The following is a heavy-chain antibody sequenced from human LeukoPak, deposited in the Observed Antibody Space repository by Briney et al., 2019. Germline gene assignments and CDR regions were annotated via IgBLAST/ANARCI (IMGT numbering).Heavy chain of an antibody. CDR3: ASMVVIAIGRDY. V-gene: IGHV3-30*02. Sequence: GGSLRLSCAASGFTFSSYGMHWVRQAPGKGLEWVAFIRYDGSNKYYADSVKGRFTISRDNSKNTLYLQMNSLRAEDTAVYYCASMVVIAIGRDYWGQGTLVTVSS. D-gene: IGHD2-21*01. CDR1: GFTFSSYG. CDR2: IRYDGSNK. J-gene: IGHJ4*02.